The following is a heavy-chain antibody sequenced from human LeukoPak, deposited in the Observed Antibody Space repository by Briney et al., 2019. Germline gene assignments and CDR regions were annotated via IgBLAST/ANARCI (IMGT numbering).Heavy chain of an antibody. CDR1: GGSISSGGYY. CDR3: ARADTAMVRGYFDY. D-gene: IGHD5-18*01. Sequence: PSETLSLTCTVSGGSISSGGYYWSWIRQPAGKGLEWIVRIYTSGSTNYNPSLNRLVTISVDTSKTQFSLKLSSVTAADTAVYYCARADTAMVRGYFDYWGQGTLVTVSS. J-gene: IGHJ4*02. CDR2: IYTSGST. V-gene: IGHV4-61*02.